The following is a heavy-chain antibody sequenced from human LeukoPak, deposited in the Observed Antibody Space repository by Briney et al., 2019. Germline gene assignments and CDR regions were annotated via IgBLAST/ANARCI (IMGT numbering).Heavy chain of an antibody. CDR2: INSDGSST. J-gene: IGHJ4*02. CDR1: GFTFSSYW. D-gene: IGHD6-19*01. CDR3: AKTYSGWYALDY. Sequence: GGSLRLSCAASGFTFSSYWMHWVRQAPGKGLVWVSRINSDGSSTSYADSVKGRFTISRDNSKNTLYLQMNSLRAEDTAVYYCAKTYSGWYALDYWGQGTLVTVSS. V-gene: IGHV3-74*01.